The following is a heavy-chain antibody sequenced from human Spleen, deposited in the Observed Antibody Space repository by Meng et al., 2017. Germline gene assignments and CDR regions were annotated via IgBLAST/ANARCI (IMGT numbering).Heavy chain of an antibody. D-gene: IGHD4-17*01. CDR1: GFTFDDYT. Sequence: GESLKISCAASGFTFDDYTMHWVRQAPGKGLEWVSLISWDGDSTYYADSVRGRFTISRDNSKNSLYLQMNSLRTEDTALYYCARAHSADYGDYVDYWGQGTLVPSPQ. CDR3: ARAHSADYGDYVDY. V-gene: IGHV3-43*01. J-gene: IGHJ4*02. CDR2: ISWDGDST.